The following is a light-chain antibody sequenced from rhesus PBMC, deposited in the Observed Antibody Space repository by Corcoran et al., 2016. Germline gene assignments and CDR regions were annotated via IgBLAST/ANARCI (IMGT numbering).Light chain of an antibody. CDR3: QETSNLWT. Sequence: EIVMTQSPATLALSPGERATLSCRASQSVSSYLAWYQPKPGQAPRLLIDGASSRATGIPDRFSGSGSGTDFTLTISSLEPEEFAVYYCQETSNLWTFGQGTKVEIK. V-gene: IGKV3-31*02. J-gene: IGKJ1*01. CDR1: QSVSSY. CDR2: GAS.